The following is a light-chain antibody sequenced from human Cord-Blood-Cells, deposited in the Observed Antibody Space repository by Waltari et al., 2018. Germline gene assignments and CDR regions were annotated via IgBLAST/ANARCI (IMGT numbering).Light chain of an antibody. Sequence: EIVLTQSPATLSLSPGERATLSCRTSQSVSSYLAGYQQKPGQAPRLLIYDASNRATGIPARFSGSGSGTDFTLTISSLEPEDFAVYYCQQRSNGGTFGGGTKVEIK. CDR3: QQRSNGGT. CDR2: DAS. CDR1: QSVSSY. J-gene: IGKJ4*01. V-gene: IGKV3-11*01.